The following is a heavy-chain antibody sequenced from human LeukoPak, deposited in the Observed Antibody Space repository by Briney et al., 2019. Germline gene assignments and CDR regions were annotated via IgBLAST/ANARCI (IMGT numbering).Heavy chain of an antibody. V-gene: IGHV1-18*01. Sequence: GASVKVSCKASGYTFTRYGISWVRQAPGQGLEWKGWISANNGDTNSAQKFQDRVTMTTDTSTSTAYMELRSLRSDDTAVYYCARDFFHGHCAGLSCFLLDYWGQGSLVTVSS. CDR1: GYTFTRYG. CDR2: ISANNGDT. D-gene: IGHD2-15*01. CDR3: ARDFFHGHCAGLSCFLLDY. J-gene: IGHJ4*02.